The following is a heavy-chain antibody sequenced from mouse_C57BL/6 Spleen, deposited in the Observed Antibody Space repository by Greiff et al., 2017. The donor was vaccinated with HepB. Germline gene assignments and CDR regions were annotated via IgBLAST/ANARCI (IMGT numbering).Heavy chain of an antibody. D-gene: IGHD4-1*01. J-gene: IGHJ3*01. V-gene: IGHV1-80*01. CDR2: IYPGDGDT. CDR1: GYAFSSYW. Sequence: QVQLKESGAELVKPGASVKISCKASGYAFSSYWMNWVKQRPGKGLEWIGQIYPGDGDTNYNGKFKGKATLTADKSSSTAYMQLSSLTSEDSAVYFCALTGRAWFAYWGQGTLVTVSA. CDR3: ALTGRAWFAY.